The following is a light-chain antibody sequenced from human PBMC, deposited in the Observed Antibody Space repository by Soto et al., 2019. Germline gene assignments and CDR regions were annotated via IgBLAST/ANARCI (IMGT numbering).Light chain of an antibody. V-gene: IGKV1-17*01. CDR1: QAIRND. Sequence: DIQMTQSPSSLSASVGDRVTITCRASQAIRNDLGWYQQKPGKAPNLLIFGASNLQAGVPVRFSASGSGTEFSLTITSLQPEDFATYYCQQLFDSPITFGQGTRLEIK. CDR3: QQLFDSPIT. CDR2: GAS. J-gene: IGKJ5*01.